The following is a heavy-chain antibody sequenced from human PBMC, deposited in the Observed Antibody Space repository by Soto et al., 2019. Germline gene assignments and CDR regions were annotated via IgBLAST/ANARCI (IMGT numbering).Heavy chain of an antibody. Sequence: ASVKVSCKASGYTFTGYCMHWVRQAPGQGLEWMGWINPNSGGTNYAQKFQGWVAMTRDTSISTAYMELSRLRSDDTAVYYCARDSGGEGYYGMDVWGQGTTVTVSS. CDR2: INPNSGGT. CDR1: GYTFTGYC. J-gene: IGHJ6*02. V-gene: IGHV1-2*04. D-gene: IGHD3-10*01. CDR3: ARDSGGEGYYGMDV.